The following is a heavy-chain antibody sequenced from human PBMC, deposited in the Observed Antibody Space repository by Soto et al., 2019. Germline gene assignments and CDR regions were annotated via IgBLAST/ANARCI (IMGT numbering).Heavy chain of an antibody. CDR3: ARKLRGAKMGAFGY. J-gene: IGHJ4*02. CDR1: GGSFSGYY. Sequence: QVQLQQWGAGLLKPSETLSLTCAVYGGSFSGYYWSWIRQPPGKGLEWIGEINHSGSTNYNPSLKSRVTISVDTSKNQFSLKLSSVTAGDTAVYYCARKLRGAKMGAFGYWGQGTLVTVSS. CDR2: INHSGST. D-gene: IGHD3-16*01. V-gene: IGHV4-34*01.